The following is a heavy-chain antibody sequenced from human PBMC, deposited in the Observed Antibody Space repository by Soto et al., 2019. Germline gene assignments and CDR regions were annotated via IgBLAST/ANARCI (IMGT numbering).Heavy chain of an antibody. V-gene: IGHV3-15*01. CDR3: TTEYYDFWSGYFYYFDY. CDR2: IKSKTDGGTT. D-gene: IGHD3-3*01. J-gene: IGHJ4*02. CDR1: GFTFSNAW. Sequence: PGGSLRLSCAASGFTFSNAWMSWVRQAPGKGLEWVGRIKSKTDGGTTDYAAPVKGRFTISRDDSKNTLYLQMNSMKTEDTAVYYCTTEYYDFWSGYFYYFDYWGQGTLVTVSS.